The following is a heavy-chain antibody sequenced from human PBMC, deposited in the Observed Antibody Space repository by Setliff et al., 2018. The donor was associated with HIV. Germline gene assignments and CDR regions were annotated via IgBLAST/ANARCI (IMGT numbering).Heavy chain of an antibody. CDR3: ARLSVVTATRIYYFDY. V-gene: IGHV5-51*01. J-gene: IGHJ4*02. CDR1: GYSFTNYW. D-gene: IGHD2-21*02. Sequence: PGESLKISCKGSGYSFTNYWIGRVRQMPGKGLEWMGIIYPGDSDTRYSPSFQGQVTISADKSISTAYLQWSSLKASDTAMYYCARLSVVTATRIYYFDYWGQGTLVTVS. CDR2: IYPGDSDT.